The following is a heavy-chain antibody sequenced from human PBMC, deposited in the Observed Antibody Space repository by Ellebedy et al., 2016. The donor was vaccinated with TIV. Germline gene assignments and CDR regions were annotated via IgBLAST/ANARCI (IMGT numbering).Heavy chain of an antibody. CDR2: ISGSGGTK. J-gene: IGHJ4*02. V-gene: IGHV3-23*01. D-gene: IGHD2-21*02. CDR3: AKYHPVVTTVQGFFHS. Sequence: GESLKISCAASGFTFSSYAMTWVRQAPGKGLEWVSVISGSGGTKYYANSVKGRFTISRDNSKNTVYLQMSSLRVQETAVYYCAKYHPVVTTVQGFFHSWGQGTLVTVSS. CDR1: GFTFSSYA.